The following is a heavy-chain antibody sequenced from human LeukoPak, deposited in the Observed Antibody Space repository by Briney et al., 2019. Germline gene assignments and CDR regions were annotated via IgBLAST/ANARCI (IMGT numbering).Heavy chain of an antibody. D-gene: IGHD5-18*01. Sequence: SETLSLTCTVSGGSISSYYWSWIRQPPGKGLEWIGYIYYSGSTNYNPSLKSRVTMSVDTSKNQFSLKLSSVTAADTAVYYCAREADTVDYWGQGTLVTVSS. CDR1: GGSISSYY. J-gene: IGHJ4*02. CDR2: IYYSGST. CDR3: AREADTVDY. V-gene: IGHV4-59*12.